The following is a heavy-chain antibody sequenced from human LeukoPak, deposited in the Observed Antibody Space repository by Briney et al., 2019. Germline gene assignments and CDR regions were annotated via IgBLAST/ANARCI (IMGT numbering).Heavy chain of an antibody. J-gene: IGHJ4*02. Sequence: GTSLRLSCAASGFTFSHYAMHWVRQAPGKGLEWVAVIWYDGSHDTYTDSVKGRFTVSRDNFKNVLHLQMNSLRVEDTAVYYCAKEGDYCSSSGCHKRGTDYWGQGTLVTVSS. CDR2: IWYDGSHD. CDR1: GFTFSHYA. D-gene: IGHD2-2*01. CDR3: AKEGDYCSSSGCHKRGTDY. V-gene: IGHV3-33*06.